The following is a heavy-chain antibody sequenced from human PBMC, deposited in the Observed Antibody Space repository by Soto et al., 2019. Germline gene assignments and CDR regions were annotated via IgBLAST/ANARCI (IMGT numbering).Heavy chain of an antibody. V-gene: IGHV3-49*03. CDR1: GFTFGDYA. Sequence: EVQLVESGGGLVQPGRSLRLSCTASGFTFGDYAMSWFRQAPGKGLEWVGFIRSKTYGGTTEYAAYVKGRFTISTDDSKTIASLQMNSLKTEDTAVYYCSRGGSLQWLVPEDYWGQGTLVTVSS. D-gene: IGHD6-19*01. CDR2: IRSKTYGGTT. J-gene: IGHJ4*02. CDR3: SRGGSLQWLVPEDY.